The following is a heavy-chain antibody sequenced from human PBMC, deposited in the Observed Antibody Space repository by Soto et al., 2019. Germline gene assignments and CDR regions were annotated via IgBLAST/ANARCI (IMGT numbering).Heavy chain of an antibody. D-gene: IGHD3-10*01. CDR1: GGSISSGGYS. Sequence: PSETLSLTCAVSGGSISSGGYSWSWIRQPPGKGLEWIGYVFHSGSTYYSPSLQSRVTISIDGSKNQFYLELASVTAADTAVYYCARGSYGAGSEHWGQGILVTVSS. J-gene: IGHJ4*02. CDR3: ARGSYGAGSEH. V-gene: IGHV4-30-2*01. CDR2: VFHSGST.